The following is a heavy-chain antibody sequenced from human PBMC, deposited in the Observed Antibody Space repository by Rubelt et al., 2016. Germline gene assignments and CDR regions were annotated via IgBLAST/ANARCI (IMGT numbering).Heavy chain of an antibody. Sequence: QVQLVQSGAEVKKPGSSVKVSCKASGGTFSSYAISWVRQAPGQGLEWMGGIIPIFGTANYAQKFQGRVTITADESTSTAYMELSSLRSEDTAVYYCATGGDFGVVMPNWFDPWGQGTLVTVSS. D-gene: IGHD3-3*01. CDR1: GGTFSSYA. CDR3: ATGGDFGVVMPNWFDP. J-gene: IGHJ5*02. V-gene: IGHV1-69*01. CDR2: IIPIFGTA.